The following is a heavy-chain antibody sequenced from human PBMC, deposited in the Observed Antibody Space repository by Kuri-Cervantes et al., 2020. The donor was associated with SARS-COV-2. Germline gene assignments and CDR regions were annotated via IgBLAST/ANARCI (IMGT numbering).Heavy chain of an antibody. J-gene: IGHJ5*02. V-gene: IGHV4-39*01. D-gene: IGHD3-3*01. Sequence: SESLSLTCTVSGGSISSNSYYWGWIRQPPGKGLEWIGRIYYSGSTYYNPSLKSRVTISVDTSKNQFSLKLSSVTAADTAVYYCARQMMSSITIFGVVITRNWFDPWGQGTLVTVSS. CDR1: GGSISSNSYY. CDR3: ARQMMSSITIFGVVITRNWFDP. CDR2: IYYSGST.